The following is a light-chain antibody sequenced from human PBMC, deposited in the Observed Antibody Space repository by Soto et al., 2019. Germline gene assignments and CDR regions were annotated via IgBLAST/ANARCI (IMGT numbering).Light chain of an antibody. Sequence: QSALTQPRSVSGSPGQSVTISCNGSSSDVGGYNFVSWYQQAPGKAPKLFIYDVHKRPSGVPDRFSGSKSGNTASLTISGLQAEDEADYYCSSYAGYNIRVVFGTGTKLTVL. V-gene: IGLV2-11*01. J-gene: IGLJ1*01. CDR3: SSYAGYNIRVV. CDR1: SSDVGGYNF. CDR2: DVH.